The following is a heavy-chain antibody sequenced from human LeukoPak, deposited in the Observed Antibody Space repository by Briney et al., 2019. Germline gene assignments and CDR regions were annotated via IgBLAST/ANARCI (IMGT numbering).Heavy chain of an antibody. Sequence: GESLKISCKGSGYSFTSYWIGWVRQMPGKGLEWMGIIYPGDSDTRYSPSFQGQVTISADKSISTAYLQWSSLKASDTAMYYCARGVGRGSYPPWYFDYWGQGTLVTVSS. CDR1: GYSFTSYW. D-gene: IGHD1-26*01. J-gene: IGHJ4*02. CDR3: ARGVGRGSYPPWYFDY. CDR2: IYPGDSDT. V-gene: IGHV5-51*01.